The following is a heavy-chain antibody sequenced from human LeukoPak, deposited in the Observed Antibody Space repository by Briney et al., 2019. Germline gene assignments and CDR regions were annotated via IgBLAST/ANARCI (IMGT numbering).Heavy chain of an antibody. Sequence: PGGSLRLSCAASGFTFTTYWMGWVRQAPGKGLEWVANIKQDGSEKYYVDSVKGRFTISRGNAKNSLDLQMNSLRAEDTAVYYCARDGDMRTTTIFGVVLGWGQGTLVTVSS. V-gene: IGHV3-7*01. J-gene: IGHJ4*02. CDR3: ARDGDMRTTTIFGVVLG. D-gene: IGHD3-3*01. CDR1: GFTFTTYW. CDR2: IKQDGSEK.